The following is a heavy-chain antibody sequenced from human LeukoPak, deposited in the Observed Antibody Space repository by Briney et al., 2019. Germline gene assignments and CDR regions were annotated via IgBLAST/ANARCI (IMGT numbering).Heavy chain of an antibody. D-gene: IGHD2-15*01. V-gene: IGHV1-46*01. Sequence: ASVKVSCKASGYTFTGYYMHWVRQAPGQGLEWMGIINPSGGSTSYAQKFQGRVTMTRDMSTSTVYMELSSLRSEDTAVYYCARGGGNPFDAFDIWGQGTMVTVSS. CDR3: ARGGGNPFDAFDI. CDR1: GYTFTGYY. CDR2: INPSGGST. J-gene: IGHJ3*02.